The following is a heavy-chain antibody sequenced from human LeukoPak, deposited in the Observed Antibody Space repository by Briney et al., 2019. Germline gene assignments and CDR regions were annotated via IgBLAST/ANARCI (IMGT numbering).Heavy chain of an antibody. D-gene: IGHD3-22*01. Sequence: SETLSLTCTVSGGSISSYYWSWIRQPPGKGLEWIGYIYYSGSTNYNPSLKSRVTISVDTSKNQFSLKVKSVTAADTAVYYCAKDDSSGYPTSNKRYYFDYWGQGTLVTVSS. CDR3: AKDDSSGYPTSNKRYYFDY. J-gene: IGHJ4*02. V-gene: IGHV4-59*12. CDR2: IYYSGST. CDR1: GGSISSYY.